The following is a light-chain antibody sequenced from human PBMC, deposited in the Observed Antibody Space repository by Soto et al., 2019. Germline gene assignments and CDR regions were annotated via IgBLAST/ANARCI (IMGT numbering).Light chain of an antibody. V-gene: IGKV3-20*01. CDR2: GAS. CDR3: HQYGSSRT. Sequence: ENVLAPSPGTVSLFPGGRATPSFRASQNVKSNSLARYQQKPGQAPRLLIYGASSRATGIPDRFSGSGSGTDFTLTISRLEPEDFAVYYCHQYGSSRTFGQGTKVDIK. J-gene: IGKJ1*01. CDR1: QNVKSNS.